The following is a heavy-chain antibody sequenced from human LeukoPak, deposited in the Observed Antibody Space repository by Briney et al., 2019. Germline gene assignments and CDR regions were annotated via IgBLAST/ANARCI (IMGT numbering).Heavy chain of an antibody. D-gene: IGHD3-10*01. J-gene: IGHJ6*02. CDR2: IYCSGYT. V-gene: IGHV4-59*13. Sequence: SETLSLTCTVSGGSISSYYWSWIRQPPGKGLEWIGYIYCSGYTNYNPSLKSRVTMSVDTSKNQFALKLSSVTAADTAVYYCARDSTMVRGVIDSYGMDVWGQGTTVTISS. CDR1: GGSISSYY. CDR3: ARDSTMVRGVIDSYGMDV.